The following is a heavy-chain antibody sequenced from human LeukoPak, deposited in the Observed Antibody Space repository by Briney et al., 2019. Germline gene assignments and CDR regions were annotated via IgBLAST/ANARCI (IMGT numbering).Heavy chain of an antibody. D-gene: IGHD3-22*01. J-gene: IGHJ6*02. Sequence: GGSLRLSCAASGFTFSTYCMHWVRQAPGKGLEWVSAISGSGGSTYYANSVKGRFTISRDNSKNTLYLQMNSLRAEDTAVYYCAKYIMSPFNYDSSGYYYYYGMDVWGQGTTVTVSS. CDR1: GFTFSTYC. CDR2: ISGSGGST. V-gene: IGHV3-23*01. CDR3: AKYIMSPFNYDSSGYYYYYGMDV.